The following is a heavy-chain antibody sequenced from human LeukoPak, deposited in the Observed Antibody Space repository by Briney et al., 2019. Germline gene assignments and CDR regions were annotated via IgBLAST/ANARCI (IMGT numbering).Heavy chain of an antibody. V-gene: IGHV4-39*01. CDR3: ARLRIDAGGPLDY. CDR2: IYYSGST. Sequence: SETLSLTCTVSGGSISSYYWGWIRQPPGKGLEWIGSIYYSGSTYYNPSLKSRVTISVDTSKNQFSLKLSSVTAADTAVYYCARLRIDAGGPLDYWGQGTLVTVSS. D-gene: IGHD2-15*01. CDR1: GGSISSYY. J-gene: IGHJ4*02.